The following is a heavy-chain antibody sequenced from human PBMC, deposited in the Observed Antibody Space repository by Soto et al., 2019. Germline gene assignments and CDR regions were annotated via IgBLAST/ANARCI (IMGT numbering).Heavy chain of an antibody. Sequence: SETLSLICIVSDYSISSGYHWGWIRQPPGKGLECIGTIYQSGNTYYNPSLKSRVILSIDASKNQFSLKLSTVTAADTAVYYCVRGKVNFDYWGKGILVTVSS. J-gene: IGHJ4*02. V-gene: IGHV4-38-2*02. CDR2: IYQSGNT. CDR3: VRGKVNFDY. CDR1: DYSISSGYH.